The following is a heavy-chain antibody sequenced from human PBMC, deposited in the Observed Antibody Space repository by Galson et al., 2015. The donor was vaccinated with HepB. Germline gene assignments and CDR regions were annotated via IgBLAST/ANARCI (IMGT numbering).Heavy chain of an antibody. D-gene: IGHD3-3*01. CDR3: ARNRYYDFWSGTPRWLFDS. V-gene: IGHV1-69*13. CDR2: VIPLAGAR. J-gene: IGHJ4*02. Sequence: SVKVSCKASGDTISIDSITWMRQAPGQGLEWVVGVIPLAGARNYSLKFQGRVTITADESTSTAYLQLSSLRSEDTAVYFCARNRYYDFWSGTPRWLFDSWGQGTLVTVSS. CDR1: GDTISIDS.